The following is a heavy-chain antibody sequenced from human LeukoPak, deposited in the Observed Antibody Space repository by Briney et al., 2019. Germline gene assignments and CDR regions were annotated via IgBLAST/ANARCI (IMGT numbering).Heavy chain of an antibody. D-gene: IGHD4-17*01. CDR3: ARGRYGDYVFDY. V-gene: IGHV3-48*02. CDR2: ISSSGSTI. CDR1: GFTFSIHS. J-gene: IGHJ4*02. Sequence: GGSLRLSCAASGFTFSIHSMNLVRQAPGKGLEWVSYISSSGSTIYYADSVKGRFTISRDNAKNSLYLQMNSLRDEDTAVYYCARGRYGDYVFDYWGQGTLVTFSS.